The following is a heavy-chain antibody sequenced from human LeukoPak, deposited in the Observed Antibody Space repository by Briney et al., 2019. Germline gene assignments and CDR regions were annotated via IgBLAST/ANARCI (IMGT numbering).Heavy chain of an antibody. Sequence: GGSLRLSSAASGFTFSGSWMDWVRQAPGKGLEWVANIKGDGRETYYVDSAKGRFTISRDNAKSSLYLQMDSLRVEDTAIYYCSRSLNSWGQGTLVTVSS. CDR3: SRSLNS. CDR1: GFTFSGSW. CDR2: IKGDGRET. J-gene: IGHJ4*02. V-gene: IGHV3-7*01.